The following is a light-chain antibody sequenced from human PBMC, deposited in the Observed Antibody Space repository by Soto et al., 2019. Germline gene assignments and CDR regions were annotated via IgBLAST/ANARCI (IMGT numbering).Light chain of an antibody. J-gene: IGLJ2*01. Sequence: QSARTQPASVSGSPGQSITISSTGTSSDVGGCNYVSGYQQHPGKAPKLMIYDVSNRPSGVSNRFSGSKSGNTASLTISGLQAEDEADYYCSSYTSSSTVVFGGGTKLTVL. V-gene: IGLV2-14*01. CDR1: SSDVGGCNY. CDR2: DVS. CDR3: SSYTSSSTVV.